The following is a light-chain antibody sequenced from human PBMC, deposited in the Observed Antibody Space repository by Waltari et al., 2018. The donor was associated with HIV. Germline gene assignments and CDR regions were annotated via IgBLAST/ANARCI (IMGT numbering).Light chain of an antibody. CDR1: PGAVTSDHY. CDR2: DTS. Sequence: QAVVTQEPSLTVSPGGTVTLTCGSSPGAVTSDHYPYWFQQKPGQAPRTLIYDTSDQHSWTPARFSGSLLGGKAALTLSGAQPEDEAEYYCLLSYNGARNWVFGGGTKLTVL. CDR3: LLSYNGARNWV. V-gene: IGLV7-46*01. J-gene: IGLJ3*02.